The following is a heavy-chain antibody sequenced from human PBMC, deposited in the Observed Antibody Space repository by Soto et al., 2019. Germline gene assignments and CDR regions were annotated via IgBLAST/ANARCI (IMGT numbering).Heavy chain of an antibody. CDR2: ISGTSSTT. J-gene: IGHJ1*01. Sequence: EVQLVESGGGLVQPGGSLRLSCAASGFSFNTYSMNWVRQAPGKGLEWLSYISGTSSTTYYADSVKGRFIISRDNAKNSLYLQMNSLRAEDTALYYCAREAPTIGSQYFQHWGQGTLVTVSS. V-gene: IGHV3-48*01. D-gene: IGHD1-26*01. CDR3: AREAPTIGSQYFQH. CDR1: GFSFNTYS.